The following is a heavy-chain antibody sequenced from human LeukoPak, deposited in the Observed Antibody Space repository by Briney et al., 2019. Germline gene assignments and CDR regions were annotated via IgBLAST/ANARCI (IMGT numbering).Heavy chain of an antibody. CDR3: ARDLVVRGRWSWFDP. V-gene: IGHV3-48*03. J-gene: IGHJ5*02. D-gene: IGHD3-10*01. Sequence: PGGSLRLSCAASGFTFSSYEMNWVRQAPGKGLEWVSYIRSSSSTVYYADSVKGRFTISRDNAKNSLYLQINSLRAEDTAVYYRARDLVVRGRWSWFDPWGHGTLVTVSS. CDR1: GFTFSSYE. CDR2: IRSSSSTV.